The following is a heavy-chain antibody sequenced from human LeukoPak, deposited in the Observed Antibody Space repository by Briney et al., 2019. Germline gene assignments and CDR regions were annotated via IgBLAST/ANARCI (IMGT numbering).Heavy chain of an antibody. CDR3: AKSFLAYYYDSSGYPNNWFAP. D-gene: IGHD3-22*01. V-gene: IGHV3-23*01. Sequence: GGSLRLSCAASGFTFSSYAMSWVRQAPGKGLEWVSAISGSGGSTYYADSVKGRFTISRDNSKNTLYLQMNSLRAEDTAVYYCAKSFLAYYYDSSGYPNNWFAPWGQGTLVTVSS. CDR2: ISGSGGST. J-gene: IGHJ5*02. CDR1: GFTFSSYA.